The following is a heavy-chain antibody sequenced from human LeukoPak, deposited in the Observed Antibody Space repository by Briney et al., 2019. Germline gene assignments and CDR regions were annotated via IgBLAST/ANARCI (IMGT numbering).Heavy chain of an antibody. CDR1: GFTFSSYS. V-gene: IGHV3-23*01. J-gene: IGHJ4*02. CDR3: VGQTYSGSDKYYFDY. CDR2: ISSGGDRT. Sequence: GGSLRLSCAASGFTFSSYSMDGVRQAPGKGLEWVSIISSGGDRTYYGDSVKGRFTVSRDNSKNTLYLQMKSLRAEDTAIYFCVGQTYSGSDKYYFDYWGQGTLVTVSS. D-gene: IGHD1-26*01.